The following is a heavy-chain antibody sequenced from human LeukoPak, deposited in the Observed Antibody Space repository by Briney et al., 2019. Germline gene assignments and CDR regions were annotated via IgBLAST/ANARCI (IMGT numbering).Heavy chain of an antibody. J-gene: IGHJ4*02. CDR3: ARKLYGSGSYPMDY. V-gene: IGHV4-39*01. CDR1: GGSISSSSYY. D-gene: IGHD3-10*01. Sequence: PSGTLSLTCTVSGGSISSSSYYWGWIRQPPGKGLEWIGSIYYSGSTYYNPSLKSRVTISVDTSKNQFSLKLSSVTAADTAVYYCARKLYGSGSYPMDYWGQGTLVTVSS. CDR2: IYYSGST.